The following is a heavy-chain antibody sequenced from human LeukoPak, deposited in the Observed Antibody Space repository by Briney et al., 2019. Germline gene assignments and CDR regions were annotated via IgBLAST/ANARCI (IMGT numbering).Heavy chain of an antibody. CDR1: GYTFINYG. J-gene: IGHJ4*02. CDR2: ISAYTGNT. D-gene: IGHD2-2*01. CDR3: ARDLYQLPARIPDY. Sequence: ASVKVSCKTSGYTFINYGINWVRQAPGQGLEWMGWISAYTGNTNYAQKLQDRVTMTTDTSTSTAYMELRSLKSDDTAVYYCARDLYQLPARIPDYWGQGTLVTVSS. V-gene: IGHV1-18*01.